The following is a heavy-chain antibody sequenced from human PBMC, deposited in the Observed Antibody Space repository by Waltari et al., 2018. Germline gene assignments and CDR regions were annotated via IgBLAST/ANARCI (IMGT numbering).Heavy chain of an antibody. CDR3: ARDGLGVSSSWYGNDY. Sequence: QVQLQESGPGLVKPSETLSLTCAVSGYSISSGYYWGWIRQPPGKGLEWIGSIYHSGSTYYNPSLKSRVTISVDTSKNQFSLKLSSVTAADTAVYYCARDGLGVSSSWYGNDYWGQGTLVTVSS. V-gene: IGHV4-38-2*02. CDR2: IYHSGST. J-gene: IGHJ4*02. CDR1: GYSISSGYY. D-gene: IGHD6-13*01.